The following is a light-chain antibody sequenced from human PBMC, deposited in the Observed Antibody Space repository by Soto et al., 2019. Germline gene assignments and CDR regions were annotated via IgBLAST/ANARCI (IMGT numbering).Light chain of an antibody. CDR3: QPYNNWPLT. J-gene: IGKJ4*01. V-gene: IGKV3-20*01. CDR1: QSVPGSY. CDR2: GAS. Sequence: EIVLTQSPGTLSLSPGERATLSCRASQSVPGSYLAWFQQKPGQAPRLLIYGASSRPTGIPARFSGSGSGTDFTLTINSLEPEDFAVYYCQPYNNWPLTFGGGTKVDIK.